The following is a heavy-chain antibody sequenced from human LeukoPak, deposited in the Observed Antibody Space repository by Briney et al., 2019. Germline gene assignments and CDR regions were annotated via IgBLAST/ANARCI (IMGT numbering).Heavy chain of an antibody. D-gene: IGHD2-2*01. CDR1: GGSISSYY. CDR3: ARDRYQLLWGYFDY. CDR2: IYYSGST. V-gene: IGHV4-59*12. Sequence: SETLSLTCTVSGGSISSYYWSWIRQPPGKGLEWIGYIYYSGSTNYNPSLKSRVTMSVDTSKNQFSLKLSSVTAADTAVYYCARDRYQLLWGYFDYWGQGTLVTVSS. J-gene: IGHJ4*02.